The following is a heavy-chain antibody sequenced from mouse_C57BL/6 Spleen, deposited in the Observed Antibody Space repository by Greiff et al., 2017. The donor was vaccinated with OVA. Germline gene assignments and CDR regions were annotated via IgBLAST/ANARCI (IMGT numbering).Heavy chain of an antibody. V-gene: IGHV1-82*01. Sequence: QVQLQQSGPELVKPGASVKISCKASGYAFSSSWMNWVKQRPGKGLEWIGRIYPGDGDTNYNGKFKGQATLTADKSSSTAYMQLSSLTSEDSAVYFCARGRDGYDAYWGQGTLVTVSA. D-gene: IGHD2-2*01. J-gene: IGHJ3*01. CDR3: ARGRDGYDAY. CDR1: GYAFSSSW. CDR2: IYPGDGDT.